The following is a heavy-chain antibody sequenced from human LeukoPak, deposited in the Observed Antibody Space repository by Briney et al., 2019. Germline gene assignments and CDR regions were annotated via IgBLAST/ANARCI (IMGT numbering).Heavy chain of an antibody. D-gene: IGHD4-23*01. CDR2: INPSGGST. J-gene: IGHJ3*02. CDR3: ATYSTYGGNSLGAFAI. Sequence: GASVKVSCKASGYTFTSYYMHWVRQAPGQGLEWKGIINPSGGSTSYAQKFQGRVTMTRDTSTSTVYMELSSLRSEDTAVYYCATYSTYGGNSLGAFAIWGQGTMVTVSS. CDR1: GYTFTSYY. V-gene: IGHV1-46*01.